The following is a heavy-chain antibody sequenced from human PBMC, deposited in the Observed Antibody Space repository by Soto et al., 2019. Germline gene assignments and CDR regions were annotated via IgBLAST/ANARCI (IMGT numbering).Heavy chain of an antibody. CDR2: IYYSGST. J-gene: IGHJ4*02. D-gene: IGHD4-17*01. V-gene: IGHV4-59*01. Sequence: SETLSLTCTVSGGSISSYYWSWIRQPPGKGLEWIGYIYYSGSTNYNPSLKSRVTISVDTSKNQFSLKLSSVTAADTAVYYCARGDYVVAYWGQGTLVTVSS. CDR1: GGSISSYY. CDR3: ARGDYVVAY.